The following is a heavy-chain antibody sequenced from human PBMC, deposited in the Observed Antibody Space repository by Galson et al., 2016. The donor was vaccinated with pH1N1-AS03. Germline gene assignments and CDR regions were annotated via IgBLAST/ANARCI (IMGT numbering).Heavy chain of an antibody. J-gene: IGHJ4*02. Sequence: SLRLSCAASGFTFSNAWMSWVRQAPGKGLEWVGRIKSKTDGGITDYAAPVKGRFTISRDDSKNTLYLQMNSLKTEDTAVYYCTTDTSSHYDSSGYPFDYWGQGTLVTVSS. CDR3: TTDTSSHYDSSGYPFDY. CDR1: GFTFSNAW. V-gene: IGHV3-15*01. CDR2: IKSKTDGGIT. D-gene: IGHD3-22*01.